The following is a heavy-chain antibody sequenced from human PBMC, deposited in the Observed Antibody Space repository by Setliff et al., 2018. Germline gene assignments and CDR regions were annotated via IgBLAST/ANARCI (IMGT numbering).Heavy chain of an antibody. CDR1: GGSISSGSYY. D-gene: IGHD3-22*01. J-gene: IGHJ2*01. Sequence: SETLSLTCSVSGGSISSGSYYWGWIRQSPGKGLEWIGSMYYSGSTYYNPSLKGRVTLSVDTTKNQFSLNLTSVTAADTAVYFCARAVDSSGYFPYWYFDLWGRGALVTVSS. CDR2: MYYSGST. CDR3: ARAVDSSGYFPYWYFDL. V-gene: IGHV4-39*07.